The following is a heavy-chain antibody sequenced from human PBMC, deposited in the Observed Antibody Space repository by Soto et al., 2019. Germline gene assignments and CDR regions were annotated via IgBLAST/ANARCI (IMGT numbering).Heavy chain of an antibody. V-gene: IGHV3-23*01. CDR3: VREGRGSFDF. J-gene: IGHJ3*01. Sequence: GGSLRLSCAASGFIFSNYAMKWVRQAPGKGLEWVSVIGGRGNSAYYADSVQGRFTISRDNSKNTLTIQMSSLTAEDTATYYCVREGRGSFDFWGRGTMVTVSS. D-gene: IGHD5-12*01. CDR1: GFIFSNYA. CDR2: IGGRGNSA.